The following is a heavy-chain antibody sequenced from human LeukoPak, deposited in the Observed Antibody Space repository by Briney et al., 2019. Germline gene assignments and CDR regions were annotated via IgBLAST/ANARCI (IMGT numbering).Heavy chain of an antibody. CDR2: INPSGGST. D-gene: IGHD1-1*01. CDR1: GYTFTSYY. Sequence: ASVKVSCKASGYTFTSYYMHWVRQAPGQGLEWMGIINPSGGSTSYAQKFQGRVTMTRDTSTSTVYMELSSLRSEDTAVYYCARDSDNWNDAAEGTFDIWGQGTMVTVSS. J-gene: IGHJ3*02. CDR3: ARDSDNWNDAAEGTFDI. V-gene: IGHV1-46*01.